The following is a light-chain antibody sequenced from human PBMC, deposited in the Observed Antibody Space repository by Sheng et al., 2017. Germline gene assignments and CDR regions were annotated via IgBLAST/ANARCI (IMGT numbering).Light chain of an antibody. V-gene: IGLV1-47*02. CDR3: AGWDAGLSGYV. CDR2: NDN. CDR1: NSNIGNDN. J-gene: IGLJ1*01. Sequence: QAVLTQPPSASGTPGQRVTISCSGSNSNIGNDNVYWYQQLPGTAPKLLIYNDNQRPSGVPDRFSGSKSGTSASLAISGLRSEDEADYYCAGWDAGLSGYVFGAGTQGHRP.